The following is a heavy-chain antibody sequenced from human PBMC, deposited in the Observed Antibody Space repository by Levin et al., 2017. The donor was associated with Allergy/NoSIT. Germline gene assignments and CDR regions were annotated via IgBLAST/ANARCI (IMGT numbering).Heavy chain of an antibody. Sequence: PSETLSLTCTVSGDSITSHYWSWIRQPAGKGLEWIGRMYTSGNTNYNPSLKSRVTMSVDTSKNQFSLRLSSVTAADTAVYFCATADSVGHYFWYFDLWGRGTLVTVSS. D-gene: IGHD3-3*01. CDR1: GDSITSHY. CDR2: MYTSGNT. V-gene: IGHV4-4*07. CDR3: ATADSVGHYFWYFDL. J-gene: IGHJ2*01.